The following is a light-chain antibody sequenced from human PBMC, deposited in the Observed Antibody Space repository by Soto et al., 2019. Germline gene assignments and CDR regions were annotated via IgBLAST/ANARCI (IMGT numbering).Light chain of an antibody. CDR3: QHYRNSPLT. CDR2: DSS. J-gene: IGKJ4*01. Sequence: EIVLTQSPASLSLSPGETATVSCRASQSVPRHLAWYQQRPGLAPRLLIYDSSSRATGIPDRFSGSGSGTDFTLTIGSLEPEDVAVYYCQHYRNSPLTFGGGTKVDIK. V-gene: IGKV3D-20*01. CDR1: QSVPRH.